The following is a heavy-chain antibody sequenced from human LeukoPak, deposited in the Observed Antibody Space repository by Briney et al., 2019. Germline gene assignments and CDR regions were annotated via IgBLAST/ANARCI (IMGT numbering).Heavy chain of an antibody. Sequence: SETLSLTCAVYGGSFSGYYWSWIRQPPGKGLEWIGKINHSGSTNYNPSLKSRVTISVDTSKNQFSLKLSSVTAADTAVYYCARGRGLTFWGQGTLVTVSS. D-gene: IGHD3-10*01. J-gene: IGHJ4*02. CDR2: INHSGST. CDR3: ARGRGLTF. V-gene: IGHV4-34*01. CDR1: GGSFSGYY.